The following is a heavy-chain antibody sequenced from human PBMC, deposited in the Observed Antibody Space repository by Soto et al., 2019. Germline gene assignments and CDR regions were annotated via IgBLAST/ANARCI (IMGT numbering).Heavy chain of an antibody. D-gene: IGHD3-3*01. CDR1: GFTFSSTW. J-gene: IGHJ4*02. V-gene: IGHV3-74*01. Sequence: EVQLVESGGGLVQPGGSLRLSCAASGFTFSSTWIHWVRQAPGKGLVWVSRINSDGSSTSYADSVKGRFTISRDNAKNTPYLQMNSLRAEDTAVYYCARAGVVTALDYWGQGTLVTVSS. CDR3: ARAGVVTALDY. CDR2: INSDGSST.